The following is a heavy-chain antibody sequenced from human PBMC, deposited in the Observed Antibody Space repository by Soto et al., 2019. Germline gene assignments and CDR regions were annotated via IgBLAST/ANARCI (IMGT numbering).Heavy chain of an antibody. CDR2: IIPIFGTA. D-gene: IGHD6-19*01. CDR1: GGTFSSYA. V-gene: IGHV1-69*13. Sequence: SVKVSCKASGGTFSSYAISWVRQAPGQGLEWMGGIIPIFGTANYAQKFQGRVTITADESTSTAYMELSSLRSEDTAVYYCARAIAVAGTIGHAFDIWGQGTMVTVSS. CDR3: ARAIAVAGTIGHAFDI. J-gene: IGHJ3*02.